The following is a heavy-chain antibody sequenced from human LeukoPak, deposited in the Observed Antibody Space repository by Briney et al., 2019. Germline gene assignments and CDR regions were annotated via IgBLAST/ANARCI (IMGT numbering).Heavy chain of an antibody. J-gene: IGHJ4*02. CDR1: GFTFTNYA. V-gene: IGHV3-23*01. D-gene: IGHD4-17*01. CDR2: ISGSGSST. CDR3: ARVGAHYGDYRDY. Sequence: PGGSLRLSCVASGFTFTNYAMSWVRQTPGKGLEWVSFISGSGSSTYYADSVRGRFTISRDNSKNALYLLMNNLRAEDTAIYYCARVGAHYGDYRDYWGQGTLVTVSS.